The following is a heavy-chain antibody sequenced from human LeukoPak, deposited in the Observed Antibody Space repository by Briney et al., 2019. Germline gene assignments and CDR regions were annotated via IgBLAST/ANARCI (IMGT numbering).Heavy chain of an antibody. D-gene: IGHD5-24*01. J-gene: IGHJ3*02. Sequence: PGGSLRLSCAASGFTFSNSDIHWVRQAPGKGLEGVAFIRSDGSNKFYADSVKGRFTISRDNSKNTLYLQMNSLRAEDTAVYYCARGQRWLPKHAFDIWGQGTMVTVSS. V-gene: IGHV3-30*02. CDR1: GFTFSNSD. CDR3: ARGQRWLPKHAFDI. CDR2: IRSDGSNK.